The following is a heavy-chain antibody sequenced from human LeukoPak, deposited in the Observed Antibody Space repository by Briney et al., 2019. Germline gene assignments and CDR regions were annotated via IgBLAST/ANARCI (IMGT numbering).Heavy chain of an antibody. CDR3: ARDLHLSSSVDY. CDR1: GGSISSSSYY. V-gene: IGHV4-39*07. J-gene: IGHJ4*02. CDR2: IYYSGST. D-gene: IGHD6-6*01. Sequence: SETLSLTCAVSGGSISSSSYYWGWIRQPPGKGLEWIGSIYYSGSTYYNPSLKSRVTISVDTSKNQFSLKLSSVTAADTAVYYCARDLHLSSSVDYWGQGTLVTVSS.